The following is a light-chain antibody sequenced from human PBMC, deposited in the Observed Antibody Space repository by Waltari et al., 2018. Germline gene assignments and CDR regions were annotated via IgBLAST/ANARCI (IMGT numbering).Light chain of an antibody. V-gene: IGKV1-9*01. Sequence: DIQFTQSPYFLSASVGDRVTITCRDSQCISNSLALYQQKPGKAPKILIYAASTLQSGVPSRFGGSGSGTEFTLTISCLQPEDFVTYYCQQLNTYPRTFGQGTKVEI. CDR1: QCISNS. CDR2: AAS. CDR3: QQLNTYPRT. J-gene: IGKJ1*01.